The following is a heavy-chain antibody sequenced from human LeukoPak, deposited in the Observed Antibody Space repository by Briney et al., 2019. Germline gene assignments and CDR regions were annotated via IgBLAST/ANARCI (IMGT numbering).Heavy chain of an antibody. D-gene: IGHD6-19*01. CDR2: IYTSGST. Sequence: SSETLSLTCTVSGGSISNYYWSWIRQPAGKGLEWIGRIYTSGSTNYNPSLKSRVTISVDTSKNQFSLKLSSVTAADTAVYYCARSDSSGWYWDYFDYWGQGTLVTVSS. J-gene: IGHJ4*02. CDR1: GGSISNYY. CDR3: ARSDSSGWYWDYFDY. V-gene: IGHV4-4*07.